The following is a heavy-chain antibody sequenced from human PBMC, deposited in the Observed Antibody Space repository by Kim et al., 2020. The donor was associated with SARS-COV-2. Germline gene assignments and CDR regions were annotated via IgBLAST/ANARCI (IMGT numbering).Heavy chain of an antibody. J-gene: IGHJ6*02. D-gene: IGHD3-3*01. CDR3: ARDYYDFWSGPAIPNYGMDV. CDR1: GFTFSSYG. Sequence: GGSLRLSCAASGFTFSSYGMHWVRQAPGKGLEWVAVIWYDGSNKYYADSVKGRFTISRDNSKSTLYLQMNSLRAEDTAVYYCARDYYDFWSGPAIPNYGMDVWGQGTTVTVSS. CDR2: IWYDGSNK. V-gene: IGHV3-33*01.